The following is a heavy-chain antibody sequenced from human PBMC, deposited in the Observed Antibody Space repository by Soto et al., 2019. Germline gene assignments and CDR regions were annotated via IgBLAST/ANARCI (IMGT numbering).Heavy chain of an antibody. J-gene: IGHJ4*02. Sequence: SVKVSCKVSGSRFSNYVISWVRQAPGHGLEWLGRIIPIFNSTEYAQSFQGRVTITADKSTSTASLELSSLRSDDTAVYYCAREGRGKKAGYNGLVSLGYWGQGTLVTVSS. CDR2: IIPIFNST. CDR1: GSRFSNYV. CDR3: AREGRGKKAGYNGLVSLGY. V-gene: IGHV1-69*06. D-gene: IGHD2-2*02.